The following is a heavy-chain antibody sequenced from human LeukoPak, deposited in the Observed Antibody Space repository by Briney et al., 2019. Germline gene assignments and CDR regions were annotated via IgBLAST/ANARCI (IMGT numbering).Heavy chain of an antibody. J-gene: IGHJ6*02. CDR2: FDPEDGET. D-gene: IGHD3-22*01. CDR1: GYTLTELS. CDR3: ATEVPNYYDSSGPTNYYYYGMDV. Sequence: ASVKVSCKVSGYTLTELSMHWVRQAPGKGLEWMGGFDPEDGETIYAQKFQGRVTMTEDTSTDTAYMELSSLRSEDTAVYYCATEVPNYYDSSGPTNYYYYGMDVWGQGTTVTVSS. V-gene: IGHV1-24*01.